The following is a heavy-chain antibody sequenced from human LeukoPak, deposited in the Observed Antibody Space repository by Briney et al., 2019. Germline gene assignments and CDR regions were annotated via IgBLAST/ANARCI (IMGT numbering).Heavy chain of an antibody. CDR2: IYPADSTA. D-gene: IGHD3-3*01. J-gene: IGHJ4*02. V-gene: IGHV5-51*01. CDR1: GYSFTTYW. CDR3: ARHGQNDFWSGRE. Sequence: GESLKISCKASGYSFTTYWIGWVRQMPGKGLEWMGIIYPADSTAHYSPSFQGQVTISVDKSISTAYLQWSSLKASDTAMYYCARHGQNDFWSGREWGQGTLVTVSS.